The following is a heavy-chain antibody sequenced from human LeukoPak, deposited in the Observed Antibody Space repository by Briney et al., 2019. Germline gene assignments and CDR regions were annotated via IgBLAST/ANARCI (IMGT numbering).Heavy chain of an antibody. Sequence: GASVNVSCKASGYTFTSYYMHWVRQAPGQGLEWMGIINPSGGSTSYAQKFQGRVTMTRDTSTSTVYMELSSLRSEDTAVCYCARAERPGYSSGWYHSDYWGQGTLVTVSS. CDR3: ARAERPGYSSGWYHSDY. CDR2: INPSGGST. D-gene: IGHD6-19*01. J-gene: IGHJ4*02. V-gene: IGHV1-46*01. CDR1: GYTFTSYY.